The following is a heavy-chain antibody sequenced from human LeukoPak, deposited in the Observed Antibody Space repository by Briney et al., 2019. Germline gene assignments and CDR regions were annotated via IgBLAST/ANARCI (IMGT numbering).Heavy chain of an antibody. CDR3: AKDLRYSYGYGIDY. CDR2: ISGSDDGS. J-gene: IGHJ4*02. D-gene: IGHD5-18*01. Sequence: GGSLRLSCAATGFTFRKYVMSWVRQAPGKGLEWVSAISGSDDGSYYADSVKGRFTISRDNSKNTLYLQMNGLRAEDTAVYYCAKDLRYSYGYGIDYWGQGTLVTVSS. V-gene: IGHV3-23*01. CDR1: GFTFRKYV.